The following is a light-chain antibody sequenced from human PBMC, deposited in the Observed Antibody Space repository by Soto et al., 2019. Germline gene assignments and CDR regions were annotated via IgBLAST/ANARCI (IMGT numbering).Light chain of an antibody. CDR1: SSDVGGYNY. Sequence: QSVLTQPPSASGSPGQSVTISCTGTSSDVGGYNYVSWYQQYPGRAPKLMIYEVTKRPSGVPDRFSGSKSGNTASLTVSGLQAEEEADYYCSSSAASNNFYFVFGGGTKLTVL. CDR2: EVT. V-gene: IGLV2-8*01. J-gene: IGLJ3*02. CDR3: SSSAASNNFYFV.